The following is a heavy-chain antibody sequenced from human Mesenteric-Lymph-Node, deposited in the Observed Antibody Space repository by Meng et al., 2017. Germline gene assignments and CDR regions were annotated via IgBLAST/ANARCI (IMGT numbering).Heavy chain of an antibody. J-gene: IGHJ4*02. D-gene: IGHD3-22*01. CDR2: IWYDGSNK. Sequence: GESLKISCAASGFTFSSYGMHWVRQAPGKGLEWVAVIWYDGSNKYYADSVKGRFTISRDNSKNTLYLQMNSLRAEDTAVYYCTTMIVVANEDWGQGTLVTVSS. V-gene: IGHV3-33*01. CDR1: GFTFSSYG. CDR3: TTMIVVANED.